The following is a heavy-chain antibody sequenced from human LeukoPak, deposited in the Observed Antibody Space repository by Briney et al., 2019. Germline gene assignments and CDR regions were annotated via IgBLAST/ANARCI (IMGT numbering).Heavy chain of an antibody. V-gene: IGHV3-23*01. Sequence: PRGSLSLAWAVVALIFTTDAISWVRQAPGKGLQWVSAISGSGGSTYYGDSVKGRFITSRNNSKTVMYQEMSRLRDEDTVVYYGSRDSSGWSKNYWGQGTLVTVSS. J-gene: IGHJ4*02. CDR1: ALIFTTDA. D-gene: IGHD6-19*01. CDR3: SRDSSGWSKNY. CDR2: ISGSGGST.